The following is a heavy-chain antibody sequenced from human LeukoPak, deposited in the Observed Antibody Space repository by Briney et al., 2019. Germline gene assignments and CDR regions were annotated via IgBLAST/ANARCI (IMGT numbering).Heavy chain of an antibody. CDR1: GYTFTSYG. CDR3: ARVEGIVVVVAAKLGERYFDY. D-gene: IGHD2-15*01. V-gene: IGHV1-18*01. J-gene: IGHJ4*02. Sequence: GASVKVSCKASGYTFTSYGISWVRQAPGQGLDWMGWISAYTGNTNYAQTLQGGVTMSTDTSTSTAYMELRSLRSDDTAVYYCARVEGIVVVVAAKLGERYFDYWGQGTLVTVFS. CDR2: ISAYTGNT.